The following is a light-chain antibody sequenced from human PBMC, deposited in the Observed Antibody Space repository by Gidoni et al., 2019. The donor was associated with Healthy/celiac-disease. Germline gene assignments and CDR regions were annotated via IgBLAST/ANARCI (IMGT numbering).Light chain of an antibody. CDR2: DAS. Sequence: IVLTQSPAPLSLSPGERATLSCRASQSVSSYLDWYQQKPGQAPRLLIYDASNRATGIPARFSGSGSGTDFTLTISSLEPEDFAAYYCQQHSNWPITFGQGTRLEIK. CDR3: QQHSNWPIT. CDR1: QSVSSY. J-gene: IGKJ5*01. V-gene: IGKV3-11*01.